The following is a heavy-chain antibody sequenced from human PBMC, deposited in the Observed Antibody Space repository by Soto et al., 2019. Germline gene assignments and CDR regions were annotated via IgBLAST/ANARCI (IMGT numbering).Heavy chain of an antibody. CDR2: INHSGST. J-gene: IGHJ4*02. V-gene: IGHV4-34*01. D-gene: IGHD5-18*01. Sequence: PSETLSLTCAVYGGSFIGYYWSWIRQPPGKGLEWIGEINHSGSTNYNPSLKSRVTISVDTSKNQFSLKLSSVTAADTAVYYCASSRGYSYGYYGFAYWGQGTLVPVSS. CDR1: GGSFIGYY. CDR3: ASSRGYSYGYYGFAY.